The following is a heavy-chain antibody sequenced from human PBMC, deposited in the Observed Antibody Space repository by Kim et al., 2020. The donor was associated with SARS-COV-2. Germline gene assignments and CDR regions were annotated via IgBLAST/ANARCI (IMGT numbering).Heavy chain of an antibody. D-gene: IGHD5-18*01. J-gene: IGHJ6*02. Sequence: GGSLRLSCAASGFTFDDYAMHWVRQSPGKGLEWVSVISWNGVTMAYADSVKGRFTISRDNAKNSLYLQMNSLRAEDTALYYCARTRRLRAMVARYGMDGWGQGATVTVSS. CDR2: ISWNGVTM. V-gene: IGHV3-9*01. CDR1: GFTFDDYA. CDR3: ARTRRLRAMVARYGMDG.